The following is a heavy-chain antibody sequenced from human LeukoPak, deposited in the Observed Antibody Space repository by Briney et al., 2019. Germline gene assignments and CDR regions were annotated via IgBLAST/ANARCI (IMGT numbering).Heavy chain of an antibody. D-gene: IGHD6-19*01. CDR3: ARDKQWSLDY. CDR2: ISRSSGRT. J-gene: IGHJ4*02. CDR1: GFIFSNYD. Sequence: GGSLRLSCAASGFIFSNYDMNWVRQAPGMGLEWVSTISRSSGRTDYADSVKGRFTISRDNSKNTVYLQMNSLRVEDTAVYYCARDKQWSLDYWGQGTLVTVSS. V-gene: IGHV3-23*01.